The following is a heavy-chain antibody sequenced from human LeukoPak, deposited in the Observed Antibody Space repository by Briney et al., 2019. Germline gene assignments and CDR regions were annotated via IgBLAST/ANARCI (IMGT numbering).Heavy chain of an antibody. Sequence: SGGSLRLSCAASGFTFSSYSMNWVRQAPGKGLEWVSSISSSSSYIYYADSVKGRFTISRDNAKNSLYLQMNSLRAEDTAVYYCARDFSDTDWFDPWGQGTLVTVSS. V-gene: IGHV3-21*01. CDR1: GFTFSSYS. CDR3: ARDFSDTDWFDP. CDR2: ISSSSSYI. J-gene: IGHJ5*02. D-gene: IGHD5-18*01.